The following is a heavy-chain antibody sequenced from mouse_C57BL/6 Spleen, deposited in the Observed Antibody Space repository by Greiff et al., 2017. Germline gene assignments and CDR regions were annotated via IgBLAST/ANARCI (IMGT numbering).Heavy chain of an antibody. Sequence: QVQLKQSGAELVRPGTSVKVSCKASGYAFTNYLIEWVKQRPGQGLEWIGVINPGSGGTNYNEKFKGKATLTADKSSSTAYMQRSSLPSEDSAVYFCARGGYGSSYDYWGQGTTLTVSS. CDR2: INPGSGGT. J-gene: IGHJ2*01. D-gene: IGHD1-1*01. V-gene: IGHV1-54*01. CDR3: ARGGYGSSYDY. CDR1: GYAFTNYL.